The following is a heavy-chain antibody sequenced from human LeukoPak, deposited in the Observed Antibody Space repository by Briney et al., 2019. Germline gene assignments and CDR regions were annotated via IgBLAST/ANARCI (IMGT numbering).Heavy chain of an antibody. CDR2: IYPGDSDT. V-gene: IGHV5-51*01. CDR1: GYSFTSYW. Sequence: HGESLKISCKDSGYSFTSYWIGWVRQMPGKGLEWMGIIYPGDSDTRYSPSFQGQVTISADKSINTAYLQWSSLNASDTAIYYCARRGEAMDPFDYWGQGTLVTVSS. D-gene: IGHD5-18*01. J-gene: IGHJ4*02. CDR3: ARRGEAMDPFDY.